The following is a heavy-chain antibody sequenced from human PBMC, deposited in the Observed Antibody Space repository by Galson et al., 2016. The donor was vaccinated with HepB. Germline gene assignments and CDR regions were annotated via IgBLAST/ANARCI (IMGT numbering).Heavy chain of an antibody. V-gene: IGHV5-51*01. CDR3: ARRVRECHGTNCYYYYYMDH. CDR2: IFPGDSDT. J-gene: IGHJ6*03. CDR1: GYSFTDHW. Sequence: QSGAEVKKPGESLKISCKGSGYSFTDHWIAWVRQMPGKGLEWMGVIFPGDSDTRYSPSFEGQVTVSADESISTAYLQWSSLKASDTAMYFCARRVRECHGTNCYYYYYMDHWGKGTTATVSS. D-gene: IGHD1-14*01.